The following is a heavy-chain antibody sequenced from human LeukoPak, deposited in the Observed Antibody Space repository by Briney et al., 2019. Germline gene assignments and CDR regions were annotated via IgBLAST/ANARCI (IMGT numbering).Heavy chain of an antibody. CDR2: IYYSGST. Sequence: SETLSLTCTLSGGSLSSYFGRWLRQPPGEGMEWSGYIYYSGSTNYNPSLKSRVTISVDTSKNQFSLKLSSVTAADTAVYYCARSTIVAAETNYYHYYGLDVWGQGTTVTVSS. V-gene: IGHV4-59*01. D-gene: IGHD5-12*01. J-gene: IGHJ6*02. CDR3: ARSTIVAAETNYYHYYGLDV. CDR1: GGSLSSYF.